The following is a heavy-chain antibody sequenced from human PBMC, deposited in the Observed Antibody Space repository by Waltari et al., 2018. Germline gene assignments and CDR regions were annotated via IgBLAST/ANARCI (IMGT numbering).Heavy chain of an antibody. CDR3: ARGRYSYAVYYGLDV. D-gene: IGHD3-16*01. CDR1: GGSINSGDYC. V-gene: IGHV4-30-2*01. CDR2: IYHTSST. Sequence: QLQLQVSGSGLVRPSETLSLTCGVSGGSINSGDYCWTWIRQPPGKVLEWIGYIYHTSSTDYNPPPRSLVTSSVDRSKNHFALNRTSVRAAYTAVYYCARGRYSYAVYYGLDVWGQGTTVTVSS. J-gene: IGHJ6*02.